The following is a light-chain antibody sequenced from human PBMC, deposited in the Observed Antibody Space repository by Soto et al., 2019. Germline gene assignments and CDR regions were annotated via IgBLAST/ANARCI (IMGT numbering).Light chain of an antibody. V-gene: IGKV3-20*01. J-gene: IGKJ1*01. Sequence: ELVLTQSPDTLSLSPGERATLSCRASQSVSARFLAWYQHRPGQAPRLLMSATSTRAPGIPDRFSGSGSGTDFTLTISSLEPEDVAVYYCQQYFRSLVEFGQGTYVEMK. CDR2: ATS. CDR3: QQYFRSLVE. CDR1: QSVSARF.